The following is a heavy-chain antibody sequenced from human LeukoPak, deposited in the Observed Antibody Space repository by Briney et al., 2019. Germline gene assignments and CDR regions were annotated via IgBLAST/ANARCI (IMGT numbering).Heavy chain of an antibody. J-gene: IGHJ4*02. Sequence: GGSLRLSCAASGFTFSSYAMNWVRQAPGKGLEWVSAISGSGISTYYADSVKGRFTISRDNSKNTLYLQMNSLRAEDTAVYYCAKIETEGDNYDFWTGYYKGPFFDYWGQGTLVTVSS. CDR3: AKIETEGDNYDFWTGYYKGPFFDY. CDR1: GFTFSSYA. V-gene: IGHV3-23*01. CDR2: ISGSGIST. D-gene: IGHD3-3*01.